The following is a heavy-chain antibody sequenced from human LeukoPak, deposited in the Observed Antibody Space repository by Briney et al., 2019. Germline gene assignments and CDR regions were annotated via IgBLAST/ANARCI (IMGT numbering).Heavy chain of an antibody. CDR2: IKQDGNEK. V-gene: IGHV3-7*01. Sequence: GGSLRLSCAASGFRFNTYWMSWVRQAPGKGLEWVANIKQDGNEKYYADSVKGRFTISRDNGKNSLDLQMNSLRADDTAVYYCAELGITMIGGVWGKGTTVTISS. D-gene: IGHD3-10*02. J-gene: IGHJ6*04. CDR3: AELGITMIGGV. CDR1: GFRFNTYW.